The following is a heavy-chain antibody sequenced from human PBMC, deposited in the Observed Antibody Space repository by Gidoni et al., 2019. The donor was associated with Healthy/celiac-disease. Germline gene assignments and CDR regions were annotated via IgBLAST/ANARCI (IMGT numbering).Heavy chain of an antibody. Sequence: QVQLVQSGAEVKKPGASLKVSCQASGYTFTSYYMPWVRQAPGQGLEWMGIINPSGGSTSYAQKFQGRVTMTRDTSTSTVYMELSSLRSEDTAVYYCARVDTYGGIDYWGQGTLVTVSS. D-gene: IGHD4-17*01. CDR3: ARVDTYGGIDY. CDR1: GYTFTSYY. J-gene: IGHJ4*02. CDR2: INPSGGST. V-gene: IGHV1-46*01.